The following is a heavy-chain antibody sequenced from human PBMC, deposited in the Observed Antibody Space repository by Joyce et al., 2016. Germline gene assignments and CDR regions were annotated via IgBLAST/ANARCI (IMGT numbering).Heavy chain of an antibody. CDR1: GGSVTNYV. CDR3: ARDSEDRRFTMES. V-gene: IGHV1-69*06. CDR2: INVRHGTT. J-gene: IGHJ4*02. Sequence: QVQLVQSGAEVRKPGSSVKVSCKTSGGSVTNYVINWVSEAPGQGLVGMGGINVRHGTTNDGQKFKGRVTITADKSTGTADMELRSLRVEDTAIYYCARDSEDRRFTMESWGQGTQITVSS. D-gene: IGHD1-1*01.